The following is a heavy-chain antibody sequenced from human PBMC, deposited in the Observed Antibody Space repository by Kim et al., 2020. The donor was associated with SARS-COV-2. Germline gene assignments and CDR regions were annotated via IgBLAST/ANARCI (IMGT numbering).Heavy chain of an antibody. CDR2: IGTAGDT. D-gene: IGHD3-22*01. J-gene: IGHJ2*01. Sequence: GGCLRLSCAASGFTFSSYDMHWVRQATGKGLEWVSAIGTAGDTYYPGSVKGRFTISRENAKNSLYLQMNSLRAGDTAVYYCARGGSSGYSYWYFDLRGRGTLVTVPS. CDR3: ARGGSSGYSYWYFDL. CDR1: GFTFSSYD. V-gene: IGHV3-13*01.